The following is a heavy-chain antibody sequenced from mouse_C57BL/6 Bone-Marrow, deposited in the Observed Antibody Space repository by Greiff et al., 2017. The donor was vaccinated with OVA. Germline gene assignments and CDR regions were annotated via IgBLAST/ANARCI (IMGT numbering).Heavy chain of an antibody. D-gene: IGHD1-1*01. CDR2: INPGSGGT. J-gene: IGHJ3*01. Sequence: VQLQQSGAELVRPGTSVKVSCKASGYAFTNYLIEWVKQRPGQGLEWIGVINPGSGGTNYNEKFKGKATLTADKSSSTAYMQLSSLTSEDSAVYFLARGRDNYSGSPAWFAYGGKGLLVTAFA. CDR3: ARGRDNYSGSPAWFAY. V-gene: IGHV1-54*01. CDR1: GYAFTNYL.